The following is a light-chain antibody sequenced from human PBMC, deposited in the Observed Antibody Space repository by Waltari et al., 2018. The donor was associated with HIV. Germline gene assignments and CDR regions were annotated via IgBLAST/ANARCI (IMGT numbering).Light chain of an antibody. CDR3: SSFPISSTLD. V-gene: IGLV2-14*01. Sequence: QSALTQPASVSGSPGQSITISCTGTSNDVGGYKYVSWYQQHPGKAPKLMIYQVTNRPSGVSNRFSGSKTGKTASLTSSGLQAEDEADYYCSSFPISSTLDFGTGTKVTVL. J-gene: IGLJ1*01. CDR2: QVT. CDR1: SNDVGGYKY.